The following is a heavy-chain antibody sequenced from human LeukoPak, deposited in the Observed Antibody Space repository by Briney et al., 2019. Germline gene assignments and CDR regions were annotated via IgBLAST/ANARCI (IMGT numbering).Heavy chain of an antibody. D-gene: IGHD5-12*01. CDR1: GFTFSNYA. Sequence: GSLRLSCAASGFTFSNYAMYWVRQAPGTALECVSAISDNGGSTFYANSVKGRFTISRDNSKNTLHLQVGSLRAEDMAVYYCARGVSGGYPNYFDYWGQGTLVTVSP. V-gene: IGHV3-64*01. CDR3: ARGVSGGYPNYFDY. J-gene: IGHJ4*02. CDR2: ISDNGGST.